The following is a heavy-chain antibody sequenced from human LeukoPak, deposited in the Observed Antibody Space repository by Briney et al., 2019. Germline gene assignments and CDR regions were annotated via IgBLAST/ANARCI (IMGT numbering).Heavy chain of an antibody. Sequence: SETLSLTCTISGGSISGSSYYWSWIRQHPGKGLEWIGYIYYSGSTYYNPSLKSRVTISVDTSKNQFSLKLSSVTAADTAVYYCARVFGSSGYYLDYWGQGTLVTVSS. V-gene: IGHV4-31*03. CDR1: GGSISGSSYY. D-gene: IGHD3-22*01. J-gene: IGHJ4*02. CDR2: IYYSGST. CDR3: ARVFGSSGYYLDY.